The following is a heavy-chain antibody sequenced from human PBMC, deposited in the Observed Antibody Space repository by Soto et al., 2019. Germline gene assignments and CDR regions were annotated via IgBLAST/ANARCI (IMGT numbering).Heavy chain of an antibody. J-gene: IGHJ3*01. Sequence: EVQLVESGGGLVKPGGSVRLSCAASGFSFNGYNMNWVRQAPGKGLEWVSSISGDSNYIYYADSVQGRFTISRDNAKNSVYLQMNSLRAEDTAVYYCARVVYFDRSAYGLWGQGTMVTVSS. CDR1: GFSFNGYN. D-gene: IGHD3-22*01. CDR2: ISGDSNYI. CDR3: ARVVYFDRSAYGL. V-gene: IGHV3-21*01.